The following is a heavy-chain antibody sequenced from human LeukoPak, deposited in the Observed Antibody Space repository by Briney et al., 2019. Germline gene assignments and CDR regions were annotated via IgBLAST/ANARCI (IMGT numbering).Heavy chain of an antibody. J-gene: IGHJ4*02. CDR1: GFTLSSYG. Sequence: GGSVRLSCAASGFTLSSYGMHWVRQAPGKGLEWVAVIWYHGSNKYYADSVKGRFTISRDNSKNTLYLQMNSLRAEDTAVYYCARGGDYDFWSGYLSSSPFDYWGQGTLVSVSS. V-gene: IGHV3-33*01. CDR3: ARGGDYDFWSGYLSSSPFDY. CDR2: IWYHGSNK. D-gene: IGHD3-3*01.